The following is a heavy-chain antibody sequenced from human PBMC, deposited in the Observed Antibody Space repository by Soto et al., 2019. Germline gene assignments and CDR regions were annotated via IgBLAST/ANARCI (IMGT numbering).Heavy chain of an antibody. V-gene: IGHV4-30-4*01. Sequence: PSETLSLTCTVSGGSISSGDYYWSWIRQPPGKGLEWIGYIYYSGSTYYNPSLKSRVTISVDTSKNQFSLKLSSVTAADTAVYYCARSPAAGRGKFDYWGQGTLVTVSS. J-gene: IGHJ4*02. CDR1: GGSISSGDYY. CDR3: ARSPAAGRGKFDY. CDR2: IYYSGST. D-gene: IGHD6-13*01.